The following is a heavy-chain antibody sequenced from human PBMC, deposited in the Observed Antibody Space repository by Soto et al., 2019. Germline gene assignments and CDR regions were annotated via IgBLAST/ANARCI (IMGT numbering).Heavy chain of an antibody. D-gene: IGHD6-19*01. V-gene: IGHV4-34*01. CDR3: AREIAVAPYYYYGMDV. CDR2: INHSGST. CDR1: GGSFSGYY. J-gene: IGHJ6*02. Sequence: LSLTCAVYGGSFSGYYWSWIRQPPGKGLEWIGEINHSGSTNYNPSLKSRVTISVDTSKNQFSLKLSSVTAADTAVYYCAREIAVAPYYYYGMDVWGQGTTVTVSS.